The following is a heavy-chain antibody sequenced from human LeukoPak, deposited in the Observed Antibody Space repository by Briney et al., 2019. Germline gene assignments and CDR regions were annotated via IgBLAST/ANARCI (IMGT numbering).Heavy chain of an antibody. CDR3: ARGIRTYDAFDI. V-gene: IGHV1-69*13. CDR2: IIPIFGTA. Sequence: SVKVSCKASGGTFSSYAISWVRQAPGQGLEWMGGIIPIFGTANYAQKFQGRVTITADESTSTAYMELSSLRSKDTAVYYCARGIRTYDAFDIWGQGTMVTVSS. J-gene: IGHJ3*02. CDR1: GGTFSSYA. D-gene: IGHD1-14*01.